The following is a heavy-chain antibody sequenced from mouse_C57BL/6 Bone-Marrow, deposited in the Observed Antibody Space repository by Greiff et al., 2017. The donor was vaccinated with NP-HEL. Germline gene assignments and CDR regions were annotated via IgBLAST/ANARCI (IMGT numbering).Heavy chain of an antibody. D-gene: IGHD2-3*01. CDR1: GFNIKDDY. CDR3: TTGGIYDGYYGGAY. V-gene: IGHV14-4*01. CDR2: IDPENGDT. Sequence: VQLQQSGAELVRPGASVKLSCTASGFNIKDDYMHWVKQRPEQGLEWIGWIDPENGDTEYASKSQGKATITADTSSNTAYLQLSSLTSEDTAVYYCTTGGIYDGYYGGAYWGQGTLVTVSA. J-gene: IGHJ3*01.